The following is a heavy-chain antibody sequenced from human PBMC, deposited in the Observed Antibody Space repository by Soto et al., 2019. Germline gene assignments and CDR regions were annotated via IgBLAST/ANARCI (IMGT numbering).Heavy chain of an antibody. Sequence: GESLKISCKGSGYTFTSFWINWGRQMPGKGLEWMGRIDASDSYTSYSPSFQGHVTISADKSISTAYLQWSSLKASDTAMYYCARGGSGVGTGGAFDIWGQGTMVTVSS. CDR3: ARGGSGVGTGGAFDI. J-gene: IGHJ3*02. CDR1: GYTFTSFW. CDR2: IDASDSYT. D-gene: IGHD6-19*01. V-gene: IGHV5-10-1*01.